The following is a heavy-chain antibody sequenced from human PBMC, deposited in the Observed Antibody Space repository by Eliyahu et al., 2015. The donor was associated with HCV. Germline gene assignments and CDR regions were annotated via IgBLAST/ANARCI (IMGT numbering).Heavy chain of an antibody. V-gene: IGHV4-59*01. CDR3: ASGGGGIAVAGTGGWFDP. J-gene: IGHJ5*02. CDR2: IHYCGGT. Sequence: QVQLQESGPGLVQPSETLSLTCTVXGGSITTYYWXWIRQSPGKGLEWLGYIHYCGGTNYNPPLKSRVTISVDTSKNQFSLKLTSVTAADTAVYFCASGGGGIAVAGTGGWFDPWGQGTLVTVSS. D-gene: IGHD6-19*01. CDR1: GGSITTYY.